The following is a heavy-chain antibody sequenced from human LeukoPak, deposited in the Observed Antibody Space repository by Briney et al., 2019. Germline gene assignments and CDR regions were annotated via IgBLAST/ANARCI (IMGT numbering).Heavy chain of an antibody. CDR2: IWYDGSNE. D-gene: IGHD4-17*01. J-gene: IGHJ5*02. CDR1: GFSFSSYG. V-gene: IGHV3-33*01. CDR3: VRGGSTVSEGP. Sequence: GGSLTPSCAASGFSFSSYGMHWVRQAPGKGLEWVADIWYDGSNEYYADSVRGRFTISRDNSKNTLYLQMNSLRADDTAGEYCVRGGSTVSEGPWGQGTLVTVSS.